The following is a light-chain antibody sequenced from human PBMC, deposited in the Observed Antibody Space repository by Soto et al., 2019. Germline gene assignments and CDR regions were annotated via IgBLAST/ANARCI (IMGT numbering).Light chain of an antibody. CDR2: DVS. J-gene: IGLJ2*01. CDR3: SSYTSSSTVV. V-gene: IGLV2-14*01. Sequence: QSVLTQPASVSGSPGQSIAISSTGTSHDVGGYNYVSWYQQHPGKAPKLMIYDVSARPSGVSNRFSGSKSDNTASLTISGLQAEDEADYYCSSYTSSSTVVFGGGTKLTVL. CDR1: SHDVGGYNY.